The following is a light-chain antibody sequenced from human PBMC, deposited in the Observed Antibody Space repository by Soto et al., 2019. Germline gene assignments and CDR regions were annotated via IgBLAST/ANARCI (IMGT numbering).Light chain of an antibody. CDR1: QSISNY. V-gene: IGKV1-39*01. Sequence: DIQMTQSPFSLPASVGDRVNITCRASQSISNYLNWYQHKPGRAPSFLIHGASSLQGGVPSRFSGSGSGTDFTLTISSLHPEDFTTYYCQQTYSAPLTFGGGTRVEF. CDR3: QQTYSAPLT. CDR2: GAS. J-gene: IGKJ4*01.